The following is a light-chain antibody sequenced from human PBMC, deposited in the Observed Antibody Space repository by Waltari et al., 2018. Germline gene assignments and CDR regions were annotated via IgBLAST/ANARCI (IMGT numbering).Light chain of an antibody. CDR1: SSDVGYYNR. Sequence: QSALTQPPSVSGSPGQSVTISCTGTSSDVGYYNRVSWYQQPPGAAPKLMIYEVTNRPPGVPDRFSGSKSGNTASLTISGLQAEDEANYYCCSYTGSNTLVFGGGTKLTVL. CDR2: EVT. J-gene: IGLJ2*01. CDR3: CSYTGSNTLV. V-gene: IGLV2-18*02.